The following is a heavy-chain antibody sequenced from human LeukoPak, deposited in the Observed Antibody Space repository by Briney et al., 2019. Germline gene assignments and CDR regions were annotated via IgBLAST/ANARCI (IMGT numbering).Heavy chain of an antibody. J-gene: IGHJ4*02. CDR3: ARQYHDSTGYYYFDY. Sequence: PSETLSLTCTVSGDALTGSTYYWGSIRQPPGKGLEWIGSMYYSGKTYYNPSLKSRVTISADTSKNHVSLKLSSVTAADTAVYYCARQYHDSTGYYYFDYWGQGTLVTVSS. D-gene: IGHD3-22*01. CDR1: GDALTGSTYY. V-gene: IGHV4-39*02. CDR2: MYYSGKT.